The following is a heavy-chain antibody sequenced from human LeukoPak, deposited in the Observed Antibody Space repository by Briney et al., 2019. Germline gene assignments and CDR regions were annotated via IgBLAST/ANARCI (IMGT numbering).Heavy chain of an antibody. CDR1: GGSFSGYY. V-gene: IGHV4-34*01. Sequence: SETLSLTCAVYGGSFSGYYWSWIRQPPGKGLEWIGEINHSGSTNYNPSLKSRVTISVDTSKNQFSLKLGSVTAADTAVYYCERTSFNYYYYMDVWGKGTTVTISS. J-gene: IGHJ6*03. CDR3: ERTSFNYYYYMDV. D-gene: IGHD3-10*01. CDR2: INHSGST.